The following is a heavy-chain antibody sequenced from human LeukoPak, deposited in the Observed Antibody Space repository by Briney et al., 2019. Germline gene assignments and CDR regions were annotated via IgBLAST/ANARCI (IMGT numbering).Heavy chain of an antibody. CDR2: IIPIFGTA. CDR1: GGTFSSYA. Sequence: SVKVSCXASGGTFSSYAISWVRQAHGQGLEWMGGIIPIFGTANYAQKFQGRVTITADESTSTAYMELSSLRSEDTAVYYCARGRSSSWPKRNWFDPWGQGTLVTVSS. J-gene: IGHJ5*02. D-gene: IGHD6-13*01. CDR3: ARGRSSSWPKRNWFDP. V-gene: IGHV1-69*13.